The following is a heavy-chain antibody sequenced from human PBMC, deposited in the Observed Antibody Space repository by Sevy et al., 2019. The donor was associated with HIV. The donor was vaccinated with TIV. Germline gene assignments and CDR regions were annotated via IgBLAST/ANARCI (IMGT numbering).Heavy chain of an antibody. V-gene: IGHV1-8*01. J-gene: IGHJ3*02. CDR3: ARGQSDYYDSSEGAFDI. CDR1: GYTFTSYD. Sequence: ASVKVSCKASGYTFTSYDINWVRQATGQGLEWMGWMNPNSGNTGYAQKFQGRVTMTRNTSISTAYMELSSLRSEDTVVYYCARGQSDYYDSSEGAFDIWGQGTMVTVSS. D-gene: IGHD3-22*01. CDR2: MNPNSGNT.